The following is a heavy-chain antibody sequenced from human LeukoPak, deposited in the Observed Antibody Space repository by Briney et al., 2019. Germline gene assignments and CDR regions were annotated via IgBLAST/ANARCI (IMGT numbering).Heavy chain of an antibody. D-gene: IGHD3-22*01. CDR3: AKDRSIYYDSSGYYYSSPLDY. CDR1: GFTFSSYG. J-gene: IGHJ4*02. CDR2: ISYDGSNK. Sequence: PGGSLRLSCAASGFTFSSYGMHWVRQAPGKGLEWVTVISYDGSNKYYADSVKGRFTISRDNSKNTLYLQMNSLRAEDTAVYYCAKDRSIYYDSSGYYYSSPLDYWGQGTLVTVSS. V-gene: IGHV3-30*18.